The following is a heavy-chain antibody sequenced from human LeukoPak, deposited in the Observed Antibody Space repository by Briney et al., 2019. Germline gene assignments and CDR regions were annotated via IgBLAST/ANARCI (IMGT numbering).Heavy chain of an antibody. CDR1: GYTFTSYD. CDR2: MNPNSGNT. V-gene: IGHV1-8*01. Sequence: ASVKVSCKASGYTFTSYDINWVRQATGQGLEWMGWMNPNSGNTCYAQKFQGRVTMTRNTSISTAYMELSSLRSEDTAVYYCARTLSYESPLRWFGEIYYYYYGMDVWGQGTTVTVSS. D-gene: IGHD3-10*01. CDR3: ARTLSYESPLRWFGEIYYYYYGMDV. J-gene: IGHJ6*02.